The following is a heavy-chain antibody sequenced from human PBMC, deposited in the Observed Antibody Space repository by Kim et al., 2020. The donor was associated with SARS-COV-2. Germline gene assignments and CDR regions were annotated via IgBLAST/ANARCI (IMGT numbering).Heavy chain of an antibody. CDR2: IYPGDSDT. D-gene: IGHD6-19*01. V-gene: IGHV5-51*01. Sequence: GESLKISCKGSGYSFTSYWIGWVRQMPGKGLEWMGIIYPGDSDTRYSPSFQGQVTISADKSISTAYLQWSSLKASDTAMYYCARQPHLQQWLDAGRAFDIWGQGTMVTVSS. CDR3: ARQPHLQQWLDAGRAFDI. J-gene: IGHJ3*02. CDR1: GYSFTSYW.